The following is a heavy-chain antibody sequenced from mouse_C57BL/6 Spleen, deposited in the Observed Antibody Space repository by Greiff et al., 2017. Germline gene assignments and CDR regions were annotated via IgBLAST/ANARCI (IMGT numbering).Heavy chain of an antibody. CDR1: GYTFTSYD. CDR2: IYPRDGST. V-gene: IGHV1-85*01. J-gene: IGHJ1*03. D-gene: IGHD1-1*01. CDR3: ARGGSSSYWYFDV. Sequence: QVQLQQSGPELVKPGASVKLSCKASGYTFTSYDINWVKQRPGQGLEWIGWIYPRDGSTKYNEKFKGKATLTVDTSSSTAYMELHSLTSEDSAVYFCARGGSSSYWYFDVWGTGTTVTVSS.